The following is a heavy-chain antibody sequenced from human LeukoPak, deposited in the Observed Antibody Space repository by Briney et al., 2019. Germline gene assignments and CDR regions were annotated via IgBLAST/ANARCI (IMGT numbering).Heavy chain of an antibody. CDR2: IYYSGST. J-gene: IGHJ3*02. D-gene: IGHD5-24*01. CDR1: GGPFSNYY. V-gene: IGHV4-59*01. Sequence: ASETLSLTCTVSGGPFSNYYWNWIRQPPGKGLEWIGYIYYSGSTNYNPSLKSRVTISVDTSKNQFSLRLSSVTAADTAVYYCARIRDGYTKDAFDIWGQGTLVTVSS. CDR3: ARIRDGYTKDAFDI.